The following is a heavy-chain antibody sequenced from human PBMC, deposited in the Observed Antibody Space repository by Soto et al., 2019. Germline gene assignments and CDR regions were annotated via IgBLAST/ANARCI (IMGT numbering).Heavy chain of an antibody. J-gene: IGHJ4*02. Sequence: QVQLVESGGGVVQPGRSLRLSCAASGFTFSSYGMHWVRQAPGKGLEWVAFIWHDGGNKFYAESVKGRFTISRDNSKHTLNLQMSSLSAEDTAMYYCARDGDVNTGFGKDYWGQGTLVTVSS. CDR3: ARDGDVNTGFGKDY. V-gene: IGHV3-33*01. CDR2: IWHDGGNK. D-gene: IGHD3-16*01. CDR1: GFTFSSYG.